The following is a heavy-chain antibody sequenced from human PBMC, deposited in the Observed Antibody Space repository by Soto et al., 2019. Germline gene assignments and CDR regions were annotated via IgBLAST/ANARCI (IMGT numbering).Heavy chain of an antibody. CDR2: ISYDGSNK. V-gene: IGHV3-30*18. CDR1: GFTFSSYG. Sequence: QVQLVESGGGVVQPGRSLRLSCAASGFTFSSYGMHWVRQAPGKGLEWVAVISYDGSNKYYADSVKGRFTISRDNSKNTLYLQMNSLSAEDTAVYYCAKGGYSSSSLGDYWGQGTLVTVSS. D-gene: IGHD6-6*01. CDR3: AKGGYSSSSLGDY. J-gene: IGHJ4*02.